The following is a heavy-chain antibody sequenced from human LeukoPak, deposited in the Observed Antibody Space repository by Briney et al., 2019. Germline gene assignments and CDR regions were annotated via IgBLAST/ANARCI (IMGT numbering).Heavy chain of an antibody. D-gene: IGHD3-22*01. Sequence: GGSLTLSCAASGFTFSSYAMNWLRQAAGKGLEWVSALSGSGDTTHYADSVKGRFNISRDNSKNKLYLQLNSLRAEDTAVYYCAKDPYDSSGYYHDYWGQGTLVTVSS. CDR3: AKDPYDSSGYYHDY. J-gene: IGHJ4*02. CDR1: GFTFSSYA. CDR2: LSGSGDTT. V-gene: IGHV3-23*01.